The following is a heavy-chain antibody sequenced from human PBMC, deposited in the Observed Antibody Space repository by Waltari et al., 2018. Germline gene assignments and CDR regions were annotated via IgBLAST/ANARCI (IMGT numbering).Heavy chain of an antibody. D-gene: IGHD2-15*01. J-gene: IGHJ4*02. CDR3: TRDYCTTGNCYRSPFDY. V-gene: IGHV3-49*04. Sequence: VQLVESGGGLVQPGRSLRLSCTTSGFTFDDYAMSWVRQSPGKGREWVGFIRSKAYGGTPDYAASVKGRFTFSKDDSTNIAYLQMNSLKTEDTAVYYCTRDYCTTGNCYRSPFDYWGQGTLVTVSS. CDR2: IRSKAYGGTP. CDR1: GFTFDDYA.